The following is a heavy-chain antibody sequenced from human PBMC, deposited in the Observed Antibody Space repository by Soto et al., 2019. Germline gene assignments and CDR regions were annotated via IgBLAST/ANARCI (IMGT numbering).Heavy chain of an antibody. V-gene: IGHV3-21*01. D-gene: IGHD1-1*01. CDR3: ARDRETGTTDY. J-gene: IGHJ4*02. CDR2: ITSSSSYI. CDR1: GFPFSSYS. Sequence: EMNLVASGGGLGQPGGSLRLSCAASGFPFSSYSMIWVRQAPGKGLEWVSSITSSSSYIYYADSVRGRFTISRDNAKNSLFLQMNSLRADDTAVYYCARDRETGTTDYWGQGTLITVSS.